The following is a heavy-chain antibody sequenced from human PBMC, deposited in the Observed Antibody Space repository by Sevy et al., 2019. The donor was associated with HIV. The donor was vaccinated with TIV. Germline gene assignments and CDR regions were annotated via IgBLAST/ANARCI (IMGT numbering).Heavy chain of an antibody. V-gene: IGHV3-11*06. Sequence: GGSLRLSCAVSGFSFTDYYMSWIRQAPGRGLEWVSDISSRSTYIKYADSVKGRFTISRDNAKNSLSLQMNSLRADDTAVYYCARERNTYGQGYFDYWGQGTLVTVSS. D-gene: IGHD1-1*01. CDR2: ISSRSTYI. CDR1: GFSFTDYY. CDR3: ARERNTYGQGYFDY. J-gene: IGHJ4*02.